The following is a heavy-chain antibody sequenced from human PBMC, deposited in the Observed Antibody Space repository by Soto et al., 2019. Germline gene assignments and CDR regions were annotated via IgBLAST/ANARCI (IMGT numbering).Heavy chain of an antibody. CDR3: ARGVRGVVNWFDP. D-gene: IGHD3-10*02. CDR1: GAFSSSTYS. CDR2: IYYNGDT. J-gene: IGHJ5*02. Sequence: QLQLQESGPGLVKPSETLSLTCTVSGAFSSSTYSWGWIRQPPGKGLEYIGKIYYNGDTSYNPSLKSLVTISVDTSKNQFSLKLSSVTAADTAVDYCARGVRGVVNWFDPWGQGALVYVAS. V-gene: IGHV4-39*01.